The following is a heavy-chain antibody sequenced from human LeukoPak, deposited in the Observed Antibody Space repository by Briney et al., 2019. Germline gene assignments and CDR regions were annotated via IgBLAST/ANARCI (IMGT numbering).Heavy chain of an antibody. CDR2: ISYDGSNK. Sequence: PGGSLRLSCAASGFTFSSYAMHWVRQAPGKGLEWVAVISYDGSNKYYADSVKGRFTISRDNSKNTLYLQMNSLRAEDTAVYYCAGGDYGDHPTYYYYGMDVWGQGTTVTVSS. V-gene: IGHV3-30-3*01. CDR1: GFTFSSYA. D-gene: IGHD4-17*01. J-gene: IGHJ6*02. CDR3: AGGDYGDHPTYYYYGMDV.